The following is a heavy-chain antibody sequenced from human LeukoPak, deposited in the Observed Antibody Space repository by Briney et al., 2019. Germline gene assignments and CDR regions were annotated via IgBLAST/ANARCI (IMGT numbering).Heavy chain of an antibody. V-gene: IGHV3-53*01. CDR2: IYSGGST. Sequence: GGSLRLSCTASGFTVSSNYMTWVRQAPGKGLEWVAIIYSGGSTYYAASVKGRFTISRDNSKNTVSLHMNSLRVEDTGLYYCARAPEPPGFYWSTPLFHWGQGTLVTLSS. CDR3: ARAPEPPGFYWSTPLFH. D-gene: IGHD3-9*01. CDR1: GFTVSSNY. J-gene: IGHJ4*02.